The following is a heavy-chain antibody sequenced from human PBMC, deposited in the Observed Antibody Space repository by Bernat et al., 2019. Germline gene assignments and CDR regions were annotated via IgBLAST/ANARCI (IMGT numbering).Heavy chain of an antibody. Sequence: QVQLVESGGGVVQPGRSLRLSCAASGFTFSSYGMHWVRQAPGKGLEWVAVISYDGSNKYYADSVQGRFTISRDNSKNTLYLQMNSLRAEDTAVYYCAKDGGGYGDYVSYWGQGTLVTVSS. CDR3: AKDGGGYGDYVSY. V-gene: IGHV3-30*18. CDR2: ISYDGSNK. D-gene: IGHD6-19*01. CDR1: GFTFSSYG. J-gene: IGHJ4*02.